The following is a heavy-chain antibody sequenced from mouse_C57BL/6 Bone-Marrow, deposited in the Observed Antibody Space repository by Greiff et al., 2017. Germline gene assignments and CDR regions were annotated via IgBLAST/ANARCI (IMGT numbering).Heavy chain of an antibody. CDR1: GFTFSSYG. CDR2: IRSGGSYT. J-gene: IGHJ2*01. D-gene: IGHD4-1*01. CDR3: ARRDGTYFDY. Sequence: EVKVVESGGDLVKPGGSLKLSCAASGFTFSSYGMSWVRQTPDKRLEWVATIRSGGSYTYYPDSVKGRFTISRDNAKNTLYLQMSSLKSEDTAMYYCARRDGTYFDYWGQGTTLTVSS. V-gene: IGHV5-6*02.